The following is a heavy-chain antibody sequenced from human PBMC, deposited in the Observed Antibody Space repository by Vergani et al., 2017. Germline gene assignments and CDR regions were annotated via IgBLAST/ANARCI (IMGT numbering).Heavy chain of an antibody. D-gene: IGHD1-1*01. CDR3: ARHTTYTDS. J-gene: IGHJ4*02. Sequence: EVALVQSGPEMRKPGESLKISCNGSEYIFGNYWIGWLRHMPGKGLECMGIIYPADSDTRYSPSFQGQVTISADKSISTAFLQWDSLKASDTALYYCARHTTYTDSWGQGTLVTVSS. CDR1: EYIFGNYW. CDR2: IYPADSDT. V-gene: IGHV5-51*01.